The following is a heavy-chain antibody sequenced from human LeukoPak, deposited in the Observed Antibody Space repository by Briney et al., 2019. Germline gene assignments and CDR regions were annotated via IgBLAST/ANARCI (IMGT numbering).Heavy chain of an antibody. CDR3: ARRGSPPSGAFDI. D-gene: IGHD1-26*01. V-gene: IGHV4-61*02. J-gene: IGHJ3*02. Sequence: PSETLSLTCTVSGGSISSGSYYWSWIRQPAGKGLEWIGRIYTSGSTNYNPSLKSRVTISVDRSKNQFSLKLSSVTAADTAVYYCARRGSPPSGAFDIWGQGTMVTVSS. CDR1: GGSISSGSYY. CDR2: IYTSGST.